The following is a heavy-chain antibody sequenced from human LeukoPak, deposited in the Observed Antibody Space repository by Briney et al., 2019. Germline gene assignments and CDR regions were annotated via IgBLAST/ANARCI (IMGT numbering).Heavy chain of an antibody. CDR3: ASEYGSGSYSPSFDY. D-gene: IGHD3-10*01. Sequence: PVKVSCKASGGTFSRYAISWGREAPGQGVECMGGLIPIFGTANYAKTCQGRVTITADESTRTAYMELSSVRSEDTAVYYCASEYGSGSYSPSFDYWGQGTLVTVSS. J-gene: IGHJ4*02. CDR2: LIPIFGTA. V-gene: IGHV1-69*13. CDR1: GGTFSRYA.